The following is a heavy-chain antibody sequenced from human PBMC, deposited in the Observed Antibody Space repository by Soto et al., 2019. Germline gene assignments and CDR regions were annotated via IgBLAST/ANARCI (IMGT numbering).Heavy chain of an antibody. CDR3: ARHGIYSYDSSGYHLDY. CDR2: IYPGDSDT. V-gene: IGHV5-51*01. D-gene: IGHD3-22*01. Sequence: PGESLKISCKGSGYSFTSYWIGWVRQMPGKGLEWMGIIYPGDSDTRYSPSFQGQVTISADKSISTAYLQWSSLKASDTAMYYCARHGIYSYDSSGYHLDYWGQGNLVTVSS. J-gene: IGHJ4*02. CDR1: GYSFTSYW.